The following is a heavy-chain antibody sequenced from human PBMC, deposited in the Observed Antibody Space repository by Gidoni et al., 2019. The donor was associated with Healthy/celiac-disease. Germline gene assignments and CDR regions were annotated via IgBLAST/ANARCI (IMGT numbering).Heavy chain of an antibody. J-gene: IGHJ5*02. CDR3: ARDELGTNWFDP. CDR2: IYHSGST. CDR1: GYSISSGYY. V-gene: IGHV4-38-2*02. D-gene: IGHD1-1*01. Sequence: QVQLQESGPGLVKPSETLSLTCTVSGYSISSGYYWGWIRQPPGKGLEWIGSIYHSGSTYYNPSLKSRVTISVDTSKNQFSLKLSSVTAADTAVYYCARDELGTNWFDPWGQGTLVTVSS.